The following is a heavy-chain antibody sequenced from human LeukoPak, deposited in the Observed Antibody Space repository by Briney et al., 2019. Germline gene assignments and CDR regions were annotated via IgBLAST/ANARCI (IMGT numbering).Heavy chain of an antibody. CDR3: ARLGSGSTLDC. CDR2: ITSDGAT. V-gene: IGHV3-74*01. CDR1: GFPFSAYW. Sequence: GGSLRLSCAASGFPFSAYWMLWARQAPGKGLVWVSRITSDGATIYADSVKGRFTISRDNAKNTLYLQMNSLRAEDTAVYYCARLGSGSTLDCWGQGILVTVSS. J-gene: IGHJ4*02. D-gene: IGHD3-10*01.